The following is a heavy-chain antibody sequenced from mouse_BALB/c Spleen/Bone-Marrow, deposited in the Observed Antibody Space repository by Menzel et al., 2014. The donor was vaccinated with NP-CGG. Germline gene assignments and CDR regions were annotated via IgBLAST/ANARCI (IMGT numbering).Heavy chain of an antibody. CDR3: ARNYYGSFAY. J-gene: IGHJ3*01. CDR1: GFTFSNYA. V-gene: IGHV5-6-5*01. D-gene: IGHD1-1*01. CDR2: ISTGGST. Sequence: EVNLMESGGDLVKPGGSLKLSCAAPGFTFSNYALSWVRQTPEKRLEGVASISTGGSTYYLDSVKGRFNIYRDSARNILYLQMSSLRSEDTAMYYCARNYYGSFAYWGQGTLVTVSA.